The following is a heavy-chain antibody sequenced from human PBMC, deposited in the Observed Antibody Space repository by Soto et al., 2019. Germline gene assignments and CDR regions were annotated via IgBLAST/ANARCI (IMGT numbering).Heavy chain of an antibody. V-gene: IGHV1-18*01. J-gene: IGHJ4*02. Sequence: QVHMVQSGAEVKKPGASVKVSCKGSGYTFTSYGITWVRQAPGQGLEWMGWISAHNGNTDYAQRPQGRVTVTRDTSTSTASMELRSLRSDATAVYYCARGRYGDYWGQGALVTVSS. D-gene: IGHD1-1*01. CDR2: ISAHNGNT. CDR3: ARGRYGDY. CDR1: GYTFTSYG.